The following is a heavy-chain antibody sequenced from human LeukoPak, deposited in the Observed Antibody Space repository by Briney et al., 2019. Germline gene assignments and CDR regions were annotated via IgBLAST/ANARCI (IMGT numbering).Heavy chain of an antibody. CDR1: GGSFSGYY. CDR3: ASICSGGSCYQHFDY. Sequence: SETLSLTCAVYGGSFSGYYWSWIRQPPGKGLEWIGEINHSGSTNYNPSLKSRVTISVDTSKNQFSLKLSSVTAADTAVYYCASICSGGSCYQHFDYWGQGTLVTVSS. J-gene: IGHJ4*02. D-gene: IGHD2-15*01. V-gene: IGHV4-34*01. CDR2: INHSGST.